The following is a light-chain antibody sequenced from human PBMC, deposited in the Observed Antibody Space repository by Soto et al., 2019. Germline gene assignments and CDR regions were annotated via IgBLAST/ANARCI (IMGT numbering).Light chain of an antibody. CDR1: QSIGAW. Sequence: IQMTQSPSTLSASVGDRVTITCRASQSIGAWLAWYQQKPGKAPNLLIYDASSLESGVPSRFSGSGTGTEFTLTSSSLQPDDFGTFYCQHYSTFSLTFGPGTKVDIK. CDR3: QHYSTFSLT. J-gene: IGKJ3*01. V-gene: IGKV1-5*01. CDR2: DAS.